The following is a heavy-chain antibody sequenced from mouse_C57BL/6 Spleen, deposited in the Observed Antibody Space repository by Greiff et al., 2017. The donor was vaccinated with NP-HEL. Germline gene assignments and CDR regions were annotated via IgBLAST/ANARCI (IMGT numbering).Heavy chain of an antibody. CDR2: INYDGSST. V-gene: IGHV5-16*01. CDR1: GFTFSDYY. J-gene: IGHJ1*03. CDR3: ARGSFYYGSSPYFDV. Sequence: EVKVVESEGGLVQPGSSMKLSCTASGFTFSDYYMAWVRQVPEKGLEWVANINYDGSSTYYLDSLKSRFIISRDNAKNILYLQMSSLKSEDTATYYCARGSFYYGSSPYFDVWGTGTTVTVSS. D-gene: IGHD1-1*01.